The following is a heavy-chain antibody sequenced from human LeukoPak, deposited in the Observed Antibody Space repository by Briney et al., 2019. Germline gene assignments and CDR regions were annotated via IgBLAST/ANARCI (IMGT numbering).Heavy chain of an antibody. CDR3: AGATYYYDSSGSFDI. J-gene: IGHJ3*02. V-gene: IGHV4-59*08. CDR1: GGSISSYY. Sequence: SETLSLTCTVSGGSISSYYWSWIRQPPGKGLEWIGYIYYSGSTYYNPSLKSRVTISVDTSKNQFSLKLSSVTAADTAVYYCAGATYYYDSSGSFDIWGQGTMVTVSS. D-gene: IGHD3-22*01. CDR2: IYYSGST.